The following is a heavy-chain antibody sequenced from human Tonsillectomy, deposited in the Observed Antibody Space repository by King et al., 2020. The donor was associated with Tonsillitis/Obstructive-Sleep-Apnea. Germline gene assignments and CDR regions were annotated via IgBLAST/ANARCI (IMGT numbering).Heavy chain of an antibody. CDR1: GYSFASYW. D-gene: IGHD5-12*01. CDR2: IDPSDSYA. J-gene: IGHJ3*02. V-gene: IGHV5-10-1*01. Sequence: QLVQSGAEVKEPGESLRISCKGSGYSFASYWINWVRQRSGKGLEWMVKIDPSDSYANYSQSFQGHVTFSVEKSISTAHLQWISLRASDNAMYYCARGGIGYDFAFDIWGQGTMVTVSS. CDR3: ARGGIGYDFAFDI.